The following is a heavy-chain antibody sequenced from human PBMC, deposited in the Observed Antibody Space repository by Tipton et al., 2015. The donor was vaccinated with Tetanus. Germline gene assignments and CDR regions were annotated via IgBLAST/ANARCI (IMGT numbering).Heavy chain of an antibody. CDR3: ARHLYGYWFDP. CDR2: IFFEGST. CDR1: GGSISDKKYY. D-gene: IGHD2/OR15-2a*01. Sequence: GSLRLSCTVSGGSISDKKYYWGWIRQPPGRGLEWIASIFFEGSTYYSPSLKSRLTIDVDTSQNLFSLRLTSVTAADTAVYYCARHLYGYWFDPWGQGALVTVSS. J-gene: IGHJ5*02. V-gene: IGHV4-39*02.